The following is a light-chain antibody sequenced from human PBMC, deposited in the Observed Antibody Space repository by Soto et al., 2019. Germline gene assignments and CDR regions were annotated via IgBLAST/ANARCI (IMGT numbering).Light chain of an antibody. V-gene: IGKV1-39*01. Sequence: IQMTQSPSSLSASLGDRVTITFRASQSISSYLDWYQQKPGKAPNLLIDAASSLQSGVPSRFSGSGSGTEFTLTISSLQPEDFATYYCQQAASFPITFGQGTRLDIK. CDR2: AAS. CDR1: QSISSY. CDR3: QQAASFPIT. J-gene: IGKJ5*01.